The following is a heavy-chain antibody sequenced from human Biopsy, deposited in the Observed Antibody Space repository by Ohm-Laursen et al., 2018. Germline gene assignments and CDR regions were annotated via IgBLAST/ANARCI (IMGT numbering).Heavy chain of an antibody. V-gene: IGHV4-39*01. CDR1: GGSISRSTTYY. Sequence: SDTLSLTCTVSGGSISRSTTYYCAWLRPPLGKGLQWIGSIYNTETTFYNPSLKSRVTISVDTSTNQFSLKVSSGAAADTALYFCARHPTGFWFDPWGHGTLVTVSS. CDR3: ARHPTGFWFDP. J-gene: IGHJ5*02. CDR2: IYNTETT.